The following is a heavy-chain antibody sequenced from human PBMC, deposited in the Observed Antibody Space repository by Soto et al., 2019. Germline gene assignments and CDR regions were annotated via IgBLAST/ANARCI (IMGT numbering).Heavy chain of an antibody. CDR3: AKLYDSSGFGIDY. CDR2: ISGSGGST. V-gene: IGHV3-23*01. CDR1: GFTFSSYA. Sequence: PGESLKISCAASGFTFSSYAMSWVRQAPGKGLEWVSAISGSGGSTYYADSVKGRFTISRDNSKNTLYLQMNSLRAEDTAVYYCAKLYDSSGFGIDYWGQGTLVTVSS. J-gene: IGHJ4*02. D-gene: IGHD3-22*01.